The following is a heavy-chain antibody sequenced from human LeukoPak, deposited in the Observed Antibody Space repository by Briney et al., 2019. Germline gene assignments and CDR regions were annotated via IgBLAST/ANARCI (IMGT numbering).Heavy chain of an antibody. CDR3: ARHRGGSSGWYYFDY. CDR2: IYYSGST. CDR1: GYSISSGYY. V-gene: IGHV4-38-2*02. Sequence: SETLSLTRTVSGYSISSGYYWGWIRQPPGKGLEWIGYIYYSGSTNYNPSLKSRVTISVDTSKNQFSLKLSSVTAADTAVYYCARHRGGSSGWYYFDYWGQGTLVTVSS. D-gene: IGHD6-19*01. J-gene: IGHJ4*02.